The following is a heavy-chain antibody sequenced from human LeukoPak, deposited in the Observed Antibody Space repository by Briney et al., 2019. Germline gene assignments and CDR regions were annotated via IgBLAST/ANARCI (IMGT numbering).Heavy chain of an antibody. V-gene: IGHV3-7*01. CDR2: IKQDGSEE. Sequence: SGGSLRLSCVASGFTFNRYWMSWVRQAPGKGLEWVANIKQDGSEENYVDSVRGRFTISRDNAKNSLYLQVNSLRAENSALYYCVRDRDSGYDSLYYYYYMDVWGRGTTVTVSS. D-gene: IGHD5-12*01. CDR1: GFTFNRYW. J-gene: IGHJ6*03. CDR3: VRDRDSGYDSLYYYYYMDV.